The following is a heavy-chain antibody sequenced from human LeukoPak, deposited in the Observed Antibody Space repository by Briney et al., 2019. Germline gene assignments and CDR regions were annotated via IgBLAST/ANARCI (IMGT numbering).Heavy chain of an antibody. V-gene: IGHV3-21*01. CDR1: GYTFTSYW. CDR3: ARGISVVGVDY. D-gene: IGHD2-15*01. J-gene: IGHJ4*02. CDR2: ISSSSSYI. Sequence: GESLKISCKGSGYTFTSYWIGWVRQMPGKGLEWVSSISSSSSYIYYADSVKGRFTISRDNAKNSLYLQMNSLRAEDTAVYYCARGISVVGVDYWGQGTLVTVSS.